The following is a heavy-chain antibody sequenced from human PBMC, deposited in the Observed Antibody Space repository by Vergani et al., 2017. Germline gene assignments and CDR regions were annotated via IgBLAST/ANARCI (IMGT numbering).Heavy chain of an antibody. CDR3: ARVRCYYDSSVDH. D-gene: IGHD3-22*01. V-gene: IGHV4-61*02. CDR2: IYTSGST. CDR1: GGSISSGSYY. Sequence: QVQLQESGPGLVKPSQTLSLTCTVSGGSISSGSYYWSWIRQPAGKGLEWIGRIYTSGSTNYNPSLKSRVTMSVDTSKNQFSLKLSSVTAADTAVYYCARVRCYYDSSVDHWGQGTLVTVSS. J-gene: IGHJ5*02.